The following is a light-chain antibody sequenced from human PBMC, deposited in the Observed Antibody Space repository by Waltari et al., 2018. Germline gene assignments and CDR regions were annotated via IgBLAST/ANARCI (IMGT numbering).Light chain of an antibody. V-gene: IGKV1-5*03. CDR3: QQYKTYWS. Sequence: DIQMTQFPSTLSASVGDRVTITCRASQSINNWLAWYPHKPGKAPSLLIYKASSLESGVPSRFSGSGFGTQFTLTISSLQPDDVATYYCQQYKTYWSFGQGTKLEIK. CDR1: QSINNW. J-gene: IGKJ2*01. CDR2: KAS.